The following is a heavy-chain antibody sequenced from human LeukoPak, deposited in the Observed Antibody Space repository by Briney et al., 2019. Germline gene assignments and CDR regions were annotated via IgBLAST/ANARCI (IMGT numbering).Heavy chain of an antibody. Sequence: SETLSLTCTVSGGSISSSSNYWGWIRQPPGKGLEWIGSIYYSGSTYYNPSLKSRVTISVDTSKNQFSLKLSSVTAADTAVYYCARHGALNDPAFDYWGQGTLVTVSS. CDR1: GGSISSSSNY. D-gene: IGHD4-17*01. V-gene: IGHV4-39*07. J-gene: IGHJ4*02. CDR2: IYYSGST. CDR3: ARHGALNDPAFDY.